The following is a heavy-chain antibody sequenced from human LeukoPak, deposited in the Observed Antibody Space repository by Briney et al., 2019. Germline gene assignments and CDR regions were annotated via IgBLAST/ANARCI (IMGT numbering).Heavy chain of an antibody. Sequence: ASVKVSCKASGYTFTSYDINWVRQATGQGLEWMGWMNPNSGNTGYAQKFQVRVTITRNTSISTAYMELSSLRSEDTAVYYCAKGRRGYCSSTSCYRFDYWGQGTLVTVSS. CDR2: MNPNSGNT. CDR1: GYTFTSYD. V-gene: IGHV1-8*03. J-gene: IGHJ4*02. CDR3: AKGRRGYCSSTSCYRFDY. D-gene: IGHD2-2*01.